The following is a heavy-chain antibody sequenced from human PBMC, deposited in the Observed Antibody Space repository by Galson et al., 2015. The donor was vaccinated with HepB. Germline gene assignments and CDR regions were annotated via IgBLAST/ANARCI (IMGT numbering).Heavy chain of an antibody. J-gene: IGHJ3*02. CDR2: IKHDGSEK. Sequence: SLRLSCAASGFTFSSYWMSWVRQAPGKGLEWVANIKHDGSEKYYVDSMKGRFTISRDNAKNSLYLQMNSLRAEDTAVYYCARYSGSTSCWDAFDIWGQGTMVTVSS. D-gene: IGHD2-2*01. CDR3: ARYSGSTSCWDAFDI. V-gene: IGHV3-7*01. CDR1: GFTFSSYW.